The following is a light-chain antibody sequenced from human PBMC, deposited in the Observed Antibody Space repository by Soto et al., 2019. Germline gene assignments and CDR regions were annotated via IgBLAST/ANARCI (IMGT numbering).Light chain of an antibody. J-gene: IGKJ1*01. V-gene: IGKV3-15*01. CDR1: QSVTSY. CDR3: HQRQSWPRT. Sequence: EIVMTQSPATLSVSPGERVTLHCRASQSVTSYLAWYQQKPGQAPRLLISGASTRAPGIAARFSASGSGTDFTLTISDVQPEDFALYYCHQRQSWPRTFGQGTKVDIK. CDR2: GAS.